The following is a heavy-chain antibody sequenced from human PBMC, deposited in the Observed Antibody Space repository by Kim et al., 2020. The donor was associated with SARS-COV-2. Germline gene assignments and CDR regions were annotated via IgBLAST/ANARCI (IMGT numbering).Heavy chain of an antibody. Sequence: VKGRFTISRDNSTNTLYLQMNSLKAEDTAVYYCARDYGSGSPTSDYGMDDWGQGTTVTVSS. D-gene: IGHD3-10*01. CDR3: ARDYGSGSPTSDYGMDD. V-gene: IGHV3-30*01. J-gene: IGHJ6*02.